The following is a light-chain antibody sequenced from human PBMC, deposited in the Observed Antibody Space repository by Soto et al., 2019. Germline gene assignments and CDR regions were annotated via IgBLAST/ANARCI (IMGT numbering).Light chain of an antibody. CDR3: SSHTSSSATYV. CDR1: SSDVGGYNY. Sequence: SVLTQPASVSGSPGQSITISCTGTSSDVGGYNYVSWYQQHPGKAPELMIYEVSNRPSGVSDRFSGSKSGNTASLIIFGLQAEDEADYYCSSHTSSSATYVFGTGTKVTVX. V-gene: IGLV2-14*01. J-gene: IGLJ1*01. CDR2: EVS.